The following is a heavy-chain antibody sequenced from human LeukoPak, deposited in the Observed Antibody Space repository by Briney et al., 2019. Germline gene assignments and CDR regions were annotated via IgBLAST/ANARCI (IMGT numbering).Heavy chain of an antibody. J-gene: IGHJ3*02. D-gene: IGHD6-13*01. V-gene: IGHV3-23*01. CDR3: AKDASLYSSSWYDAFDI. CDR2: ISGSGGST. Sequence: GGSLRLSCAASGFTFSSYAMSWVRQAPGKGLEGVSAISGSGGSTYYADSVKGRFTISRDNSKNTLYLQMNSLRAEDTAVYYCAKDASLYSSSWYDAFDIWGQGTMVTVSS. CDR1: GFTFSSYA.